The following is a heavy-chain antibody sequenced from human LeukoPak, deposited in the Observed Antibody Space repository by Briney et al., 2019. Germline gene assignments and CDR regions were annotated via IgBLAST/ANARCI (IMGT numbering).Heavy chain of an antibody. V-gene: IGHV3-23*01. D-gene: IGHD3-22*01. CDR2: ISGSGGST. CDR1: EFIFSGYA. CDR3: AKLRGYYDSSGYFDY. J-gene: IGHJ4*02. Sequence: GRSLRLSCAASEFIFSGYAMHWVRQPPGKGLEWVSAISGSGGSTYYADSVKGRFTISRDNSKNTLYLQMNSLRAEDTAVYYCAKLRGYYDSSGYFDYWGQGTLVTVSS.